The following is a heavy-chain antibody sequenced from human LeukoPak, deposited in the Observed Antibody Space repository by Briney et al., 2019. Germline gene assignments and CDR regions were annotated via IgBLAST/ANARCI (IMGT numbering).Heavy chain of an antibody. CDR1: GDSMTSGSYY. CDR3: ARDNSGSFPPIFDH. D-gene: IGHD1-26*01. V-gene: IGHV4-61*02. Sequence: SETLSLTCTVSGDSMTSGSYYWSWIRQPAGKGLEWIGRVYTRGSATYNPSLKSRVTLSVDTSNNQVSLRLTSVTAADTAVYYCARDNSGSFPPIFDHWGQGFQVTVPS. J-gene: IGHJ4*02. CDR2: VYTRGSA.